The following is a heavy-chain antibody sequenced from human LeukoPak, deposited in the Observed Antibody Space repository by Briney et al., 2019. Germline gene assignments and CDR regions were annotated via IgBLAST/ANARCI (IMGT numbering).Heavy chain of an antibody. D-gene: IGHD6-6*01. CDR2: IWYDGSNK. V-gene: IGHV3-33*01. CDR1: GFIFSNYG. J-gene: IGHJ4*02. Sequence: GGSLRLSCAASGFIFSNYGMHWVRQAPGKGLEWVALIWYDGSNKYYTDSVKGRLTISRDNSKNTLYLQMNSLRAEDTAVYYCARDLSSGAARPLYYFDYWGQGTLVTVSS. CDR3: ARDLSSGAARPLYYFDY.